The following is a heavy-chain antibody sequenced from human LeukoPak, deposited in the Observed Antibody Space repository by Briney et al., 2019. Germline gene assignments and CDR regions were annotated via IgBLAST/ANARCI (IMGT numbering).Heavy chain of an antibody. CDR3: ARHQRGYSYGGYYYYGMDV. J-gene: IGHJ6*02. Sequence: SETLSLTCSVSGGSITSYYWSWIRQSPGKGLEWIGYMFYTENANYNPSLKSRVTISVDTSKNQFSLKLSSVTAADTAVYYCARHQRGYSYGGYYYYGMDVWGQGTTVTVSS. V-gene: IGHV4-59*08. D-gene: IGHD5-18*01. CDR2: MFYTENA. CDR1: GGSITSYY.